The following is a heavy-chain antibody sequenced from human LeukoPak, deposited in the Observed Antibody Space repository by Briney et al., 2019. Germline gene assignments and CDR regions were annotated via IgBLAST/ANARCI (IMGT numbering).Heavy chain of an antibody. Sequence: PSETLSLTCTVSGGSISSHYWSWIRQPPGKGLEWIGYIHYTGSTNNNPSLTSRITISVDTSKNQFSLKMSSVTAADTAVYYCARGQGYSSRNYYMDVWGKGTTVTVSS. D-gene: IGHD6-13*01. CDR2: IHYTGST. CDR1: GGSISSHY. J-gene: IGHJ6*03. CDR3: ARGQGYSSRNYYMDV. V-gene: IGHV4-59*11.